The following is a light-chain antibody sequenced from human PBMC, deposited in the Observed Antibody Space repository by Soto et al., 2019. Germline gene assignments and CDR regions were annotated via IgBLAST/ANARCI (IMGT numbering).Light chain of an antibody. V-gene: IGLV1-40*01. J-gene: IGLJ3*02. CDR2: ADS. Sequence: QSVLTQPPSVSGAPGQRGTISCTGSNSNIGAPYDVQWYQQFPGTAPKLLVYADSDRPSGVPDRFSGSKSGASASLAITGLLTDDEAVYYCQSYDSSLSGWVFGGGTKLTVL. CDR3: QSYDSSLSGWV. CDR1: NSNIGAPYD.